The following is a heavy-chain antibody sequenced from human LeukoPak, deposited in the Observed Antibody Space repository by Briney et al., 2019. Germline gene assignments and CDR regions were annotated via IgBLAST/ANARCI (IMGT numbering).Heavy chain of an antibody. V-gene: IGHV4-39*01. Sequence: PSETLSLTCTVSGGSISSANYHWGWIRQPPGKGLEWIGTIYYTGGTYYSPSLKSRLTISIDTSKNQFSLKLNSVTAADTAVYYCARSDVGATTVWGQGTLVTVSP. CDR2: IYYTGGT. J-gene: IGHJ4*02. D-gene: IGHD1-26*01. CDR3: ARSDVGATTV. CDR1: GGSISSANYH.